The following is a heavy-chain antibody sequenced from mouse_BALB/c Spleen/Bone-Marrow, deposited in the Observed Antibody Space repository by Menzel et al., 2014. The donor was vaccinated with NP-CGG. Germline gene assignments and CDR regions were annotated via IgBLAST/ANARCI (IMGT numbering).Heavy chain of an antibody. V-gene: IGHV5-17*02. Sequence: EVQRVESGGGLVQPGGSRKLSCAASGFTFXSFGMHWVRQAPEKGLEWVAYISSGSSTVFYADTVKGRFTVSRDNPKNTLFQQMSSLRSEDTAMYYCARSRGNFEDFDYWGQGTTLTVSS. CDR3: ARSRGNFEDFDY. CDR2: ISSGSSTV. D-gene: IGHD2-1*01. J-gene: IGHJ2*01. CDR1: GFTFXSFG.